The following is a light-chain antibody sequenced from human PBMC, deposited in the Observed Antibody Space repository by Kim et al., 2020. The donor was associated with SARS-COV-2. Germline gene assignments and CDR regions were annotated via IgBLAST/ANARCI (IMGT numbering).Light chain of an antibody. CDR1: SNAFLSYNL. CDR2: EVT. CDR3: CSYAGSVTV. J-gene: IGLJ2*01. Sequence: PGQSITISCTGASNAFLSYNLVSWYQQYPGKAPKLMIYEVTKRPSGVSDRFSGSKSGNTASLTISGLQAEDEADYYCCSYAGSVTVFGGGTQLTVL. V-gene: IGLV2-23*02.